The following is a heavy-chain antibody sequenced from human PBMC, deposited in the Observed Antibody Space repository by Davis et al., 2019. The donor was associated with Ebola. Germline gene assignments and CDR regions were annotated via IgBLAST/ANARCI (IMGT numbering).Heavy chain of an antibody. Sequence: AASVKVSCKASGYTLTTYAMNWVRQAPGQGLEWMGWINTNTGNPTYAQGFTGRFVFSLDTSVSTAYLQISSLKAEDTAVYYCARARLERRAGTVYYYYGMDVWGQGTTVTVSS. J-gene: IGHJ6*02. CDR2: INTNTGNP. CDR1: GYTLTTYA. V-gene: IGHV7-4-1*02. CDR3: ARARLERRAGTVYYYYGMDV. D-gene: IGHD1-1*01.